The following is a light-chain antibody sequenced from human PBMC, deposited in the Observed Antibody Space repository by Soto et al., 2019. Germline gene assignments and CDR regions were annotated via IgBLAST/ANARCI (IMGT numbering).Light chain of an antibody. J-gene: IGLJ3*02. CDR1: SSDIGTYNY. CDR2: EVS. V-gene: IGLV2-14*01. CDR3: SSYTTSSTQG. Sequence: QSALTQPASVSGSPGQSITISCTGTSSDIGTYNYVSWYQQHPGKVPKLMIYEVSNRPSGVSNRFSGSKSGNTASLDISGLQAEDEADYYCSSYTTSSTQGFGGGTKLTVL.